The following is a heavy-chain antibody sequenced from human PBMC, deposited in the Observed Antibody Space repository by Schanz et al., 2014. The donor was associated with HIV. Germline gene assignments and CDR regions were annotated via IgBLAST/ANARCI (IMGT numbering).Heavy chain of an antibody. CDR2: ISHSGTT. V-gene: IGHV4-34*10. J-gene: IGHJ5*02. Sequence: QLQLQESGPGLVRPSETLSLTCAVYGGSFSGYFWSWVRQSPGKGLEWIGEISHSGTTNYNPSLRSRVSMSVDTSKNKFSGNLKSMTAADTAVYYCARGGILLLRGVSNWFDPWGQGTLVIVSS. CDR1: GGSFSGYF. D-gene: IGHD3-10*01. CDR3: ARGGILLLRGVSNWFDP.